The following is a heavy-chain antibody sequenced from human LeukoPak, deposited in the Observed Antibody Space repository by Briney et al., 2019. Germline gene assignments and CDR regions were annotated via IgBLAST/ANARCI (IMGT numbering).Heavy chain of an antibody. D-gene: IGHD1-14*01. V-gene: IGHV4-59*12. Sequence: SETLSLTCTVSGGSISTYYWTWIRQPPGKGLEWIGYIYYSGRTKYSPSLKSRVTISVDTSKNQFSLQLNSVTPEDTAVYYCAREIEAGTTYCAFDIWGQGTMVTVSS. CDR3: AREIEAGTTYCAFDI. CDR1: GGSISTYY. CDR2: IYYSGRT. J-gene: IGHJ3*02.